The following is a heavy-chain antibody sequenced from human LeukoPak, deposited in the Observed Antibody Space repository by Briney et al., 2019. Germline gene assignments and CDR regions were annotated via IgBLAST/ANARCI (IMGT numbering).Heavy chain of an antibody. V-gene: IGHV3-23*01. CDR3: AKDLSQRDDYGDSLFDH. Sequence: GGSLRLSCAASGFTFSSYAMSWVRQAPGKGLEWVSGISGSGGSTYYADSVKGRFTISRDKSKNTLYLQMNSLRAEDTAVYYCAKDLSQRDDYGDSLFDHWGQGTLVTVSS. CDR2: ISGSGGST. D-gene: IGHD4-17*01. CDR1: GFTFSSYA. J-gene: IGHJ4*02.